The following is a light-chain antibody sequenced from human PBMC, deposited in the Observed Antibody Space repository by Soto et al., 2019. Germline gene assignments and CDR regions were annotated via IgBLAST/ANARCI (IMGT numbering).Light chain of an antibody. CDR3: PQYGSSPRT. J-gene: IGKJ1*01. V-gene: IGKV3-20*01. CDR1: QSVSNNY. Sequence: IVLAHSPGTLSRSRGEIATLSCWASQSVSNNYLAWYQQKPGQAPRLLIYGASSRATGIPDRFSGSGSGTDFTLTISRLEPEDFAVYYCPQYGSSPRTFGQGTKVDIK. CDR2: GAS.